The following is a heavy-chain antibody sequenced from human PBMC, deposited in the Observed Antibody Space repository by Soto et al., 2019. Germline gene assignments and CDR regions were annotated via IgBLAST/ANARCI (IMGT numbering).Heavy chain of an antibody. CDR2: IMPICRTT. CDR1: GGTFSTAA. V-gene: IGHV1-69*12. J-gene: IGHJ6*02. CDR3: ARDKDRAQLGGNYYYIMEV. Sequence: QVQVVQSGAEVKKPGSSVKVSCKTSGGTFSTAAISWVRQAPGQGLEWMGGIMPICRTTDYAQKFQGRVTITADESASTAYLELSSLRSEDTAVYYCARDKDRAQLGGNYYYIMEVWGQGTTVTVTS. D-gene: IGHD3-10*01.